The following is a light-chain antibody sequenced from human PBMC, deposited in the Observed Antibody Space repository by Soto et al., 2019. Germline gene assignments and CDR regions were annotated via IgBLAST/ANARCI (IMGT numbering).Light chain of an antibody. CDR3: SSYTTNKTLL. CDR2: EVS. CDR1: SSDVGAYNF. J-gene: IGLJ2*01. Sequence: QSVLTQPASVSGSPGQSITISCTGTSSDVGAYNFVSWYQQHPGKAPKLIFYEVSNRPPGLSDRFSGSKSGTTAFLTISGLQAEDEADYFCSSYTTNKTLLFGGGTKVTVL. V-gene: IGLV2-14*01.